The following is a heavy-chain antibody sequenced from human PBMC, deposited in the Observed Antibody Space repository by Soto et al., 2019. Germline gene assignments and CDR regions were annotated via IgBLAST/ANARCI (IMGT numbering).Heavy chain of an antibody. J-gene: IGHJ4*02. Sequence: QVQLQESGPGLVKPSGTLSLTCAVSGGSISSTNWWSWVRQPPGKGLEWIGEVYHSGANTYNPSLKSRVAMSVDKSKNQFSLRMNSVTAADPAVYYCARTAGGPYYFDYWGQGSLVTVSS. CDR2: VYHSGAN. V-gene: IGHV4-4*02. D-gene: IGHD6-13*01. CDR1: GGSISSTNW. CDR3: ARTAGGPYYFDY.